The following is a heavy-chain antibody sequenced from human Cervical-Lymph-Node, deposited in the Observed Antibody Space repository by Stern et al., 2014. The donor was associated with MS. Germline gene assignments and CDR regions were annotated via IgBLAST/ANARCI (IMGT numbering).Heavy chain of an antibody. V-gene: IGHV1-3*01. CDR3: ARGAPIVVVVAATTDWFDP. J-gene: IGHJ5*02. CDR1: GYTFTSYA. D-gene: IGHD2-15*01. Sequence: QVQLVQSGAEVKKPGASVKVSCKASGYTFTSYAMHWVRQAPGQRLEWMGWINAGNGNTKYSQKFQGRVTITRDTSASTAYMELNSLRSEDTAVYYCARGAPIVVVVAATTDWFDPWGQGTLVTVSS. CDR2: INAGNGNT.